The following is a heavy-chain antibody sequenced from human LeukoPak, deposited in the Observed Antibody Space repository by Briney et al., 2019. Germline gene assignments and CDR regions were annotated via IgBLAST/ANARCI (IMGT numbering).Heavy chain of an antibody. V-gene: IGHV4-59*08. D-gene: IGHD6-13*01. CDR1: GGSISSYY. Sequence: SETLCLTCTVSGGSISSYYWSWIRQPPGKGLEWIGYIYYSGSTNYNPSLKSRVTISVDTSKNQFSLKLSSVTAADTAVYYCARHIRIAAAGTGWFDPWGQGTLVTVSS. CDR3: ARHIRIAAAGTGWFDP. J-gene: IGHJ5*02. CDR2: IYYSGST.